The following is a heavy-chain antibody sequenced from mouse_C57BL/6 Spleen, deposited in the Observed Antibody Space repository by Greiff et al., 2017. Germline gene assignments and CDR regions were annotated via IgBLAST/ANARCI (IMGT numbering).Heavy chain of an antibody. Sequence: QVQLQQPGAELVKPGASVKLSCKASGYTFTSYSMHWVKQRPGQGLEWIGMIHPNSGSTNYNEKFKSKATLTVDTSSSTAYMQLSSLTSEASAVYSCARRVSNYVDYKAMGCWGQGASVTVAS. D-gene: IGHD1-1*01. CDR3: ARRVSNYVDYKAMGC. CDR1: GYTFTSYS. CDR2: IHPNSGST. J-gene: IGHJ4*01. V-gene: IGHV1-64*01.